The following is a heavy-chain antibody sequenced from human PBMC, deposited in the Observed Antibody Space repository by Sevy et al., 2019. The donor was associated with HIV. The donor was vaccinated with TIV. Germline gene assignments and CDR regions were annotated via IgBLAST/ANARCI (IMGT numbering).Heavy chain of an antibody. D-gene: IGHD5-12*01. V-gene: IGHV3-9*03. Sequence: GGSLRLSCAASGFTFDDYAMHWVRQAPGKGLEWVSGISWNSGSIGYADSVKGRFTISRDNAKNSLYLQMNSLRAEDMALYYCAKGEMATIHYAFDIWGQGTMVTVSS. CDR1: GFTFDDYA. J-gene: IGHJ3*02. CDR2: ISWNSGSI. CDR3: AKGEMATIHYAFDI.